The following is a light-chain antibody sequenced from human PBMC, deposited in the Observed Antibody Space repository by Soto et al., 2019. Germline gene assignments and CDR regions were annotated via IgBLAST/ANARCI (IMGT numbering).Light chain of an antibody. J-gene: IGKJ2*02. V-gene: IGKV1-5*01. CDR3: QQYNSYCT. CDR2: DAS. CDR1: QSISSW. Sequence: DIQMTQSPSTLSASVGDRVTITCRASQSISSWLAWYQQKPGKAPKLLIYDASSLESGVPSRFSGSGSGTEFTLTISSLQPDDVATDYCQQYNSYCTFGQGTKLEIK.